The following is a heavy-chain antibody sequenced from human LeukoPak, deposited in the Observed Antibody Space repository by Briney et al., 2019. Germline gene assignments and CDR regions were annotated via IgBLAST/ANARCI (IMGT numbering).Heavy chain of an antibody. D-gene: IGHD2-21*02. CDR1: GSPFIPYA. CDR3: AKDIGDWTGPFDC. CDR2: TTGGGGKT. Sequence: GGSLSFSCEAPGSPFIPYAMGWVRKPPGKGLEWVSTTTGGGGKTYYADSVKGRFTISRDNSKNTLYLQMNSLRAEDTAVYYCAKDIGDWTGPFDCWGQGTLVPVSS. V-gene: IGHV3-23*01. J-gene: IGHJ4*02.